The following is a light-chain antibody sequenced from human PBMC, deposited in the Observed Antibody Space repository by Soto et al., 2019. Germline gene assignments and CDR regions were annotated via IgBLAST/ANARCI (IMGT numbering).Light chain of an antibody. CDR1: QSVSSSY. J-gene: IGKJ3*01. Sequence: EIVLTQSPGTLSLSPGERATLSCRASQSVSSSYLAWYQQKPGQAPRLLIYGASSRATGIPDRFSGSGSGTDFTLPISRLEPEDFAVYYCKQYGSSPLFTFGPGTKVDI. CDR3: KQYGSSPLFT. V-gene: IGKV3-20*01. CDR2: GAS.